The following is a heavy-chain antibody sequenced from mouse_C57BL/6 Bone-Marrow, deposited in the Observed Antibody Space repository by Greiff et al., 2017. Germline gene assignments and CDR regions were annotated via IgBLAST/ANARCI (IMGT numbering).Heavy chain of an antibody. Sequence: VQLQQPGAELVKPGASVKMSCKASGYTFTSYWITWVKQRPGQGLEWIGDIYPGSGSNNYNEKFKSKATLTADTSSSTAYMQLSSLTSEDSAVYYCAGIYYCYFDYWGQGTTLTVSS. V-gene: IGHV1-55*01. CDR2: IYPGSGSN. D-gene: IGHD1-1*01. CDR1: GYTFTSYW. J-gene: IGHJ2*01. CDR3: AGIYYCYFDY.